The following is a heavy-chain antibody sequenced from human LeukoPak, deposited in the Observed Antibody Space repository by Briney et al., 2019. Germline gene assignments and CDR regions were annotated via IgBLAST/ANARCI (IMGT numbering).Heavy chain of an antibody. CDR3: ARVGGSGRGDYYYYYMDV. Sequence: ASVKVSCKASGYTFTSYGISWVRQAPGQGLEWMGWINTNTGNPTYAQGFTGRFVFSLDTSVSTAYLQISSLKAEDTAIYYCARVGGSGRGDYYYYYMDVWGKGTTVTVSS. CDR2: INTNTGNP. J-gene: IGHJ6*03. CDR1: GYTFTSYG. V-gene: IGHV7-4-1*02. D-gene: IGHD3-10*01.